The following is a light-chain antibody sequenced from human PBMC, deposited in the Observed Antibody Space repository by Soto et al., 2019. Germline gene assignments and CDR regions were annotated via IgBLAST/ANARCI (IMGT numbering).Light chain of an antibody. CDR3: MIWHGTAVE. J-gene: IGLJ2*01. CDR2: YRSDSDN. V-gene: IGLV5-45*03. CDR1: SGINVGTYR. Sequence: QLVLTQPSSLSAPPGASASLTCTLRSGINVGTYRIYWYQQKPGSPPQFLLRYRSDSDNQQGSGVPSRFSGSKDASANAGILLISGLQSEDEADYHCMIWHGTAVEFGGGTKLTVL.